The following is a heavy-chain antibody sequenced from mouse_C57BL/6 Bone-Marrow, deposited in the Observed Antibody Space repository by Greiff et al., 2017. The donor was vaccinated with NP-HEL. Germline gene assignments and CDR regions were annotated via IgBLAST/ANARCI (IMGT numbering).Heavy chain of an antibody. Sequence: QVQLQQSGAELARPGASVKLSCKASGYTFTSYGISWVKQRTGQGLEWIGEIYPRSGNTYYNEKFKGKATLTADKSSSTAYMELRSLTSEDSAVYFCARMADFYYDIRRGPPWFAYWGQGTLVTVSA. CDR3: ARMADFYYDIRRGPPWFAY. D-gene: IGHD2-4*01. CDR2: IYPRSGNT. V-gene: IGHV1-81*01. J-gene: IGHJ3*01. CDR1: GYTFTSYG.